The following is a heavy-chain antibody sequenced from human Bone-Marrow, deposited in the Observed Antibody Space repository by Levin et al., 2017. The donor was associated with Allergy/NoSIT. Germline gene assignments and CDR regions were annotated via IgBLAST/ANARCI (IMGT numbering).Heavy chain of an antibody. J-gene: IGHJ6*02. Sequence: SETLSLTCTVSGGSISSYYWSWIRQPPGKGLEWIGYIYYSGSTNYNPSLKSRVTISVDTSKNQFSLKLSSVTAADTAVYYCARHRYCSSTSCYIGGHRGHSSSSGWNYDYYGMDVWGQGTTVTVSS. CDR1: GGSISSYY. D-gene: IGHD2-2*02. V-gene: IGHV4-59*08. CDR2: IYYSGST. CDR3: ARHRYCSSTSCYIGGHRGHSSSSGWNYDYYGMDV.